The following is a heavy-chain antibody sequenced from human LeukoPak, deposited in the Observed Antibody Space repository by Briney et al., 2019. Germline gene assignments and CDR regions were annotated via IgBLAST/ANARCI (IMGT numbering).Heavy chain of an antibody. D-gene: IGHD3-16*02. CDR3: ARAVDDYIWGSYRFDY. V-gene: IGHV4-39*01. CDR1: DDSISRSSYY. CDR2: IYYSGSS. J-gene: IGHJ4*02. Sequence: PSETLSLTCTLSDDSISRSSYYGGSIRQPTGERRVWNGSIYYSGSSYYNSSLKRRVTISVETSKNQFSLNLSSVPAADTAVYYCARAVDDYIWGSYRFDYRGQGGLVSVCS.